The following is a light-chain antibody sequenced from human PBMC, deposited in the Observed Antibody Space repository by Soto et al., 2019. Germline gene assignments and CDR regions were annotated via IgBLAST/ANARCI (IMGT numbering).Light chain of an antibody. J-gene: IGKJ1*01. CDR2: WAS. Sequence: DIFITHSPDSLAVSLGEMATINCKSSQGVLYSSDNKNYLAWFQQKPGQPPKLLIYWASIRQSGVPDRFSGSGSGTDFTLTISSLQAEDVAVYYCQQYYSNPRTFGQGTKVDIK. CDR3: QQYYSNPRT. CDR1: QGVLYSSDNKNY. V-gene: IGKV4-1*01.